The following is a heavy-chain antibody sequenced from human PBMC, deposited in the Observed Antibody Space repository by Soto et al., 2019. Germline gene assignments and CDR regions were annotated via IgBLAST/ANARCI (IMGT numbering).Heavy chain of an antibody. CDR1: GDSVSSNRAA. V-gene: IGHV6-1*01. D-gene: IGHD1-26*01. CDR2: TYYRSKWYS. J-gene: IGHJ6*02. Sequence: SQTLSLTCAISGDSVSSNRAAWNWIRPSPPRGLEWLGRTYYRSKWYSDYAESVKSRITINPDTSKNQFSLQLNSVTPEDTAVYYCARDLRGYSGSYSYYYYGMDVWGQGTTVTVSS. CDR3: ARDLRGYSGSYSYYYYGMDV.